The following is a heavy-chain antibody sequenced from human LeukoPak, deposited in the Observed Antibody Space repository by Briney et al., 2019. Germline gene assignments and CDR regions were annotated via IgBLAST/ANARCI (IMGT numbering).Heavy chain of an antibody. CDR1: GFTFSSYE. Sequence: PGGSLRPSCAASGFTFSSYEMNWVRQAPGKGLEWVSCISSSGSIIYYADSVKGRFTISRDNAKNSLYLQMNSLRAEDTAVYYCAELGITMIGGVWGKGTTVTISS. V-gene: IGHV3-48*03. CDR2: ISSSGSII. D-gene: IGHD3-10*02. CDR3: AELGITMIGGV. J-gene: IGHJ6*04.